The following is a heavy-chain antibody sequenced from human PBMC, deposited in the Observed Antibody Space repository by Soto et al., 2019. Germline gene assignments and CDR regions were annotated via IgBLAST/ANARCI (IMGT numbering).Heavy chain of an antibody. CDR2: ISGSGGDT. V-gene: IGHV3-23*01. Sequence: GGSLRLSCSASGFTFTSYAMSWVRQAPGKGLEWVSGISGSGGDTKSADSVKGRFTIARDNFKNMLSLQINSLRVEDTAVYYCAKHDFWTLYNSGLDSWGQGTLVTVSS. CDR1: GFTFTSYA. CDR3: AKHDFWTLYNSGLDS. D-gene: IGHD3-3*01. J-gene: IGHJ4*02.